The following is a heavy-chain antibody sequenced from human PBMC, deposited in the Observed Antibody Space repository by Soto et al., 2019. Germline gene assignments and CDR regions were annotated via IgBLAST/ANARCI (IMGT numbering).Heavy chain of an antibody. CDR3: VRDHGWTTGPGTGYFYY. J-gene: IGHJ4*02. CDR2: ISFDGGIK. CDR1: GFSFSTHA. V-gene: IGHV3-30*03. Sequence: QVQLVESGGGVVQPGRSLRLSCAATGFSFSTHAMYWVRQAPGKGLEWVAVISFDGGIKYYANAVKGRCTISRDNSKNTVFLQTNGLSPEDTAVYFGVRDHGWTTGPGTGYFYYWGQGALVTVSS. D-gene: IGHD1-1*01.